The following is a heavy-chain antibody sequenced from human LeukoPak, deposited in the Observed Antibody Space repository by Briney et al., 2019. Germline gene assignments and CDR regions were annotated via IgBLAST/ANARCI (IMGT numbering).Heavy chain of an antibody. CDR2: ISCSSSYT. V-gene: IGHV3-11*05. CDR3: ARVVKGGMDV. CDR1: GFTFSDYY. J-gene: IGHJ6*02. Sequence: GGSLRLSCAASGFTFSDYYMSWIRQAPGKGLEWVSYISCSSSYTNYADSVKGRFTISRDNAKNSLYLQMNSLRAEDTAVYYCARVVKGGMDVWGQGTTVTVSS.